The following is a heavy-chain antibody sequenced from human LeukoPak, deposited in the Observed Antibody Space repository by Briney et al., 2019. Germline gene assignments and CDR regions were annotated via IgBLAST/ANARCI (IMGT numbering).Heavy chain of an antibody. CDR3: ASSIPYDSSGYYSDIIQY. CDR2: INPSGGST. V-gene: IGHV1-46*01. J-gene: IGHJ4*02. CDR1: GYTFTSYY. Sequence: ASVKVSCKASGYTFTSYYMHWVRQAPGQGLEWMGIINPSGGSTSYAQKFQDRVTMTRDTSTSTVYMELSSLRSEDTAVYYCASSIPYDSSGYYSDIIQYWGQGTLVTVSS. D-gene: IGHD3-22*01.